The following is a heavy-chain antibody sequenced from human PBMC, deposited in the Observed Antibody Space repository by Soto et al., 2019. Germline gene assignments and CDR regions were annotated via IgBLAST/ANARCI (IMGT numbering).Heavy chain of an antibody. Sequence: GESLKISCKGSGYSFTSYWIGWVRQMPGKGLEWMGIIYPGDSDTRYSPSFQGQVTISADKSISTAYLQWSSLKASDTAMYYCASGRMVRGVIMWDLDYWGQGTLVTVSS. V-gene: IGHV5-51*01. CDR1: GYSFTSYW. CDR2: IYPGDSDT. J-gene: IGHJ4*02. CDR3: ASGRMVRGVIMWDLDY. D-gene: IGHD3-10*01.